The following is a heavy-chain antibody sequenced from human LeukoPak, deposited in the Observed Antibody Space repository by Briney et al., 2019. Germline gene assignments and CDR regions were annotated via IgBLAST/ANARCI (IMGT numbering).Heavy chain of an antibody. J-gene: IGHJ4*02. D-gene: IGHD3-3*01. CDR3: ASSGITIFGVVIN. Sequence: GGSLRLSCAASGFTFSKYNMNWVRQAPGKGLEWVSSISSSSTYIYYADSVKGRFTISRDNAKNSLYLQMNSLRAEDTAVYYCASSGITIFGVVINWGQGTLVTVSS. V-gene: IGHV3-21*01. CDR2: ISSSSTYI. CDR1: GFTFSKYN.